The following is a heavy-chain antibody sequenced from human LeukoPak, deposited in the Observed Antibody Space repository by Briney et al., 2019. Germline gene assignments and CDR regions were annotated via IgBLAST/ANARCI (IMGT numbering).Heavy chain of an antibody. CDR3: ARHIDGFDI. J-gene: IGHJ3*02. Sequence: PSETLSLTCTVSGGSISSSLYFWVWIRQPPGKGLEWIGSIYYSGSTYYNPSLKSRVTISVDTSKNQFSLKLSCVAAADTAVYYCARHIDGFDIWGQGTMVTVSS. V-gene: IGHV4-39*01. CDR2: IYYSGST. CDR1: GGSISSSLYF.